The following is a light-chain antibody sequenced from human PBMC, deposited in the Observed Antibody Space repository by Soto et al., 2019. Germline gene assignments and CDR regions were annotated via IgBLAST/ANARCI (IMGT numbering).Light chain of an antibody. J-gene: IGKJ2*01. CDR1: QSISNY. V-gene: IGKV3-20*01. CDR3: QQYGGSPRT. Sequence: EIVLTQSPGTLSLSPGERATLSCRASQSISNYLAWHQQRPGQSPRLLTYAASSRATGVPDRFSGGGSATDFTLTVSRLEPEDFAVYYCQQYGGSPRTFGQGTKLEIK. CDR2: AAS.